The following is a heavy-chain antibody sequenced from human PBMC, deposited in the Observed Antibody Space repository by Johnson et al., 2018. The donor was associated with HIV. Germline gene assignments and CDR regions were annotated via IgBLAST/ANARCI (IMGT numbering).Heavy chain of an antibody. D-gene: IGHD1-7*01. J-gene: IGHJ3*02. Sequence: EQLVESGGGVVRPGGSLRLSCAASGFTFDDYGMSWVRQAPGKGLEWVSGINWNGGSKGYAESVKGRFTISRDNGKNFLLLQVNNFRVEDTAVYYCARDVVSDGNYPPDAFDIWGQGTMVTVSS. CDR2: INWNGGSK. CDR3: ARDVVSDGNYPPDAFDI. CDR1: GFTFDDYG. V-gene: IGHV3-20*04.